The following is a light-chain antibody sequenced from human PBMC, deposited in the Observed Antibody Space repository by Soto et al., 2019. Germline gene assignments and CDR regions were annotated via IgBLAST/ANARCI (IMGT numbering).Light chain of an antibody. CDR2: EVS. Sequence: QSALTQPPSASGSPGQSVTISCTGTSSDVGGYNYVSWYQQHQGKAPKLIIYEVSKRPSGVPDRFSGSKSGNTASLTVSGLQAEDEADYYCSSYAGSNNLVFGGGTKVTVL. CDR1: SSDVGGYNY. V-gene: IGLV2-8*01. CDR3: SSYAGSNNLV. J-gene: IGLJ2*01.